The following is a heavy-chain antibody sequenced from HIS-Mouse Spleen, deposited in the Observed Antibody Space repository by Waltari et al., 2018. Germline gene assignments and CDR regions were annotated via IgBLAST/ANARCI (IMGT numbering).Heavy chain of an antibody. CDR1: GYTFTSYD. CDR2: INPKRGNT. V-gene: IGHV1-8*01. D-gene: IGHD6-6*01. CDR3: ARGDLGSSSYYFDY. J-gene: IGHJ4*02. Sequence: QVQLVQSGAKVKKPGASVKVSCKASGYTFTSYDINWVRQATGQGLEWMGWINPKRGNTGYAQKFQGRGTMTRNTSISTAYMELSSLRSEDTAVYYCARGDLGSSSYYFDYWGQGTLVTVSS.